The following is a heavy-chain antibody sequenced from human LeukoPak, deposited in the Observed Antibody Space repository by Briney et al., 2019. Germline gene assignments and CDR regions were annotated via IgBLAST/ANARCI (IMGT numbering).Heavy chain of an antibody. V-gene: IGHV4-39*01. Sequence: SETLSLTCTVSGGSVSSSSYYWGRIRQPPGKGLEWIGSIYYSGNTYYSGNTYYNPSLKSRVTISVDTSKNQFSLRLTSVTAADTAVYYCAGQYNWNAESDYWGQGTLVTVSS. D-gene: IGHD1-1*01. CDR1: GGSVSSSSYY. CDR3: AGQYNWNAESDY. CDR2: IYYSGNTYYSGNT. J-gene: IGHJ4*02.